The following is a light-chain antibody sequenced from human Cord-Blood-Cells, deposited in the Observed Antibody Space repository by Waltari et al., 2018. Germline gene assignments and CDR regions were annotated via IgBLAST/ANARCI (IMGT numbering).Light chain of an antibody. CDR1: SSDVGGSNY. CDR3: SSYTSSSTLV. V-gene: IGLV2-14*03. Sequence: QSALTQPASLAGSPGQSLTILCPGPSSDVGGSNYVSWYQQHPGKAPNLMIYDVSNRPSVVANRFSGSKSGNTASLTISGLQAEDEADYYCSSYTSSSTLVFGGGTKLTVL. J-gene: IGLJ3*02. CDR2: DVS.